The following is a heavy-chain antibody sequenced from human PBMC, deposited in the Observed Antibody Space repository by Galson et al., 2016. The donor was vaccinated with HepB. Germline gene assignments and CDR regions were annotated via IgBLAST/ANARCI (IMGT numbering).Heavy chain of an antibody. CDR3: VRRLSGHGFDY. Sequence: SLRLSCAASGFTLRSYAMTWVRQAPGEGLEWVSTILGSGDTTYHADSVKGRFTISRDNSKDTLYLQMNSLTAEDTALYYCVRRLSGHGFDYWGQGTLVTVSS. CDR1: GFTLRSYA. D-gene: IGHD6-25*01. J-gene: IGHJ4*02. CDR2: ILGSGDTT. V-gene: IGHV3-23*01.